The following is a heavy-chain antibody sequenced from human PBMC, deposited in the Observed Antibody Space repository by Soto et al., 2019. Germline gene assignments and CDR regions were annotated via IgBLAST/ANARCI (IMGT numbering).Heavy chain of an antibody. CDR3: ARDPESIYGSRFYGMDV. V-gene: IGHV1-3*01. D-gene: IGHD3-10*01. CDR2: INAGNGNT. CDR1: GYTFTSYA. J-gene: IGHJ6*02. Sequence: ASVKVSCKASGYTFTSYAMHWVRQAPGQRLEWMGWINAGNGNTKYSQKFQGRVTITRDTSASTAYMELSSLRSEDTAVYYCARDPESIYGSRFYGMDVWGQGTTVPVSS.